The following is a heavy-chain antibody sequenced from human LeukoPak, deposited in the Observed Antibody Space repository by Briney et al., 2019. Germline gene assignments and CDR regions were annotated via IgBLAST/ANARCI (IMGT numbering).Heavy chain of an antibody. V-gene: IGHV4-59*08. CDR1: GGSISGYY. CDR3: ARHGGSSSSRSSFDP. D-gene: IGHD1-26*01. J-gene: IGHJ5*02. Sequence: PSETLSLTCALSGGSISGYYWSWIRQPPGKGLEWIAYIYYSGSTKYNPSLKSRVTISVDTSRDQFSLKLSSVTAADTAVYYCARHGGSSSSRSSFDPWGQGTLVTVSS. CDR2: IYYSGST.